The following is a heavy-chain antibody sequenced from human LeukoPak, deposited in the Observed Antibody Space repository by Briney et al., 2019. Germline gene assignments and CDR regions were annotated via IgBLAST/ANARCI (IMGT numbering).Heavy chain of an antibody. D-gene: IGHD3-22*01. CDR1: GASFNSDDQY. V-gene: IGHV4-31*03. CDR3: SRGLDSRKLCY. Sequence: KPSETLSLTCTVSGASFNSDDQYWNWIRQSPGKGLEWIGSILPSGMLYKTPSLESRVTMSRDTSKNQFSLNLNSVTAADTAVYFCSRGLDSRKLCYWGQGILVTVSS. CDR2: ILPSGML. J-gene: IGHJ4*02.